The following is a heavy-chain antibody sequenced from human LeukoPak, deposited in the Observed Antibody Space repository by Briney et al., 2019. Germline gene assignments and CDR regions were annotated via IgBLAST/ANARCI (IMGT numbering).Heavy chain of an antibody. V-gene: IGHV4-59*01. CDR3: AREMGRDGYNLREGGYDY. CDR2: IYYSGST. Sequence: SETLSLTCTVSGGSISSYYWSWIRQPPGKGLEWIGYIYYSGSTNCNPSLKSRVTISVDTSKNQFSLKLSSVTAADTAVYYCAREMGRDGYNLREGGYDYWGQGTLVTVSS. D-gene: IGHD5-24*01. J-gene: IGHJ4*02. CDR1: GGSISSYY.